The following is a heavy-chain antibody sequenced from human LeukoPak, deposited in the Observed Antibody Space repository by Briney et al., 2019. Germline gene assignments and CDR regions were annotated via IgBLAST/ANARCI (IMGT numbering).Heavy chain of an antibody. V-gene: IGHV1-18*01. CDR2: ISAYNGNT. CDR3: ARGSGPLWFGELNAFDI. CDR1: GYTFTSYG. J-gene: IGHJ3*02. Sequence: ASVKVSCKASGYTFTSYGISWVRQAPGQGLEWMGWISAYNGNTNYAQRLQGRVTMTTDTSTSTAYMELRSLRSDDTAVYYCARGSGPLWFGELNAFDIWGQGTMVTVSS. D-gene: IGHD3-10*01.